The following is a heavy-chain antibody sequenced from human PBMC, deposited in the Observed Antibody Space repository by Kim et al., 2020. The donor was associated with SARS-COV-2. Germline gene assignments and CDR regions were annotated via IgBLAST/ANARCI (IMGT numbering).Heavy chain of an antibody. Sequence: RGNTNSNPSLKSRVTMSLDTSRNQCSLKLRSVTAADTAVYYCARMYDYAPYWGQGALVTVSS. J-gene: IGHJ4*02. V-gene: IGHV4-59*01. CDR2: RGNT. CDR3: ARMYDYAPY. D-gene: IGHD2-2*01.